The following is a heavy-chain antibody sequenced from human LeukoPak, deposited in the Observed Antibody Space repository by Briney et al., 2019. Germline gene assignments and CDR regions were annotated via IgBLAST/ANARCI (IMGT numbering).Heavy chain of an antibody. J-gene: IGHJ4*02. CDR2: ISGSGGST. V-gene: IGHV3-23*01. Sequence: GGSLRLSCAASGFTFSSYAMSWVRQAPGKGLEWVSAISGSGGSTYYADSVKGRFTISRDNAKNSLYLQMNSLRAEDTAVYHCARGGPGNLDYWGQGTLVTVSS. CDR3: ARGGPGNLDY. CDR1: GFTFSSYA.